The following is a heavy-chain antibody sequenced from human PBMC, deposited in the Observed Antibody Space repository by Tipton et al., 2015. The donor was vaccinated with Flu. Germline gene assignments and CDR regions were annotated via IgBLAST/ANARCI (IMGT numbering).Heavy chain of an antibody. CDR3: ARDGYSGYDFGYYFDS. J-gene: IGHJ4*02. CDR2: IYTGGSS. Sequence: TLSLTCTVSGGSLSGYYWSWIRQPAGKGLEWIGRIYTGGSSYYNPPLKSRVTMSVDTSKNQFSLKLDSMTAADTAVYFCARDGYSGYDFGYYFDSWGQGTLVTVST. D-gene: IGHD5-12*01. CDR1: GGSLSGYY. V-gene: IGHV4-4*07.